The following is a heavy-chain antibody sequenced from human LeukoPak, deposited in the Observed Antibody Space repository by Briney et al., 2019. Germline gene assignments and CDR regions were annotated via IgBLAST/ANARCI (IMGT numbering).Heavy chain of an antibody. V-gene: IGHV4-4*07. Sequence: SETLSLTCTVSGGSISSYYWSWIRQPAGKGLEWIGRIYTSGSTNYNPSLKSRVTMSVDTSKNQFSLKLSSVTAADTAVYYCARLPMVRGVIRSYVDYWGQGTLVTVSS. J-gene: IGHJ4*02. CDR3: ARLPMVRGVIRSYVDY. CDR1: GGSISSYY. D-gene: IGHD3-10*01. CDR2: IYTSGST.